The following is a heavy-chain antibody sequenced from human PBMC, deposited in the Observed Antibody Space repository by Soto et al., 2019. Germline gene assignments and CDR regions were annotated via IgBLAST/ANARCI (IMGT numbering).Heavy chain of an antibody. CDR3: ARDLARYCSSTSCYEAGY. CDR2: ISSNGGST. J-gene: IGHJ4*02. Sequence: GGSLRLSCAASGFTFSSYAMHWVRQAPGKGLEYVSAISSNGGSTYYANSVKGRFTISRDNSKNTLYLQMGSLRAEDMAVYYCARDLARYCSSTSCYEAGYWGQGTLVTVSS. V-gene: IGHV3-64*01. CDR1: GFTFSSYA. D-gene: IGHD2-2*01.